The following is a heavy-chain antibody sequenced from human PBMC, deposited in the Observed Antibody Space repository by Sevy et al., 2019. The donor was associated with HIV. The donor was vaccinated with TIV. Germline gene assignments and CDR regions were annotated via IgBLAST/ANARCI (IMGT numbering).Heavy chain of an antibody. CDR2: IYYSGST. J-gene: IGHJ5*02. D-gene: IGHD2-2*01. CDR3: ARDVVVPAAMERWFDP. CDR1: GGSISSGGYY. Sequence: SETLSLTCTVSGGSISSGGYYWSWIRQHPGKGLEWIGYIYYSGSTYYNPSLKSRVTISVDTSKNQFSLKLSSVTAADTAVYYCARDVVVPAAMERWFDPWGQGTLVIVSS. V-gene: IGHV4-31*03.